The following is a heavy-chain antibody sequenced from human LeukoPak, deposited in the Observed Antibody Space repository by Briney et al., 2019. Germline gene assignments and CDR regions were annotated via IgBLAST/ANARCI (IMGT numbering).Heavy chain of an antibody. V-gene: IGHV3-7*01. CDR3: ARDLSTMRFNWFDP. CDR2: IKQDGSEK. D-gene: IGHD2/OR15-2a*01. CDR1: GYTFSSYW. Sequence: GGSLRLSCAASGYTFSSYWMSWVRQAPGKGLEWVANIKQDGSEKYYVDSVKGRFTISRDNTKNSLYLQMNSLRAEDTAVYYCARDLSTMRFNWFDPWGQGTLVTVSS. J-gene: IGHJ5*02.